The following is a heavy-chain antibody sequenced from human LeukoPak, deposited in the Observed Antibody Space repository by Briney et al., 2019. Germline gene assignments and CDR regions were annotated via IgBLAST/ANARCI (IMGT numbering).Heavy chain of an antibody. CDR2: INPDSGGA. V-gene: IGHV1-2*02. J-gene: IGHJ4*02. CDR3: AREPTVAGTGN. CDR1: GFTFTGYY. D-gene: IGHD6-19*01. Sequence: GASVKVSCKTSGFTFTGYYIHWVRQAPGQGFEWIGWINPDSGGADYAQKFQGRVTMTRDTSISTAYMELSRLRSDDTAVYYCAREPTVAGTGNWGQGTLVTVSS.